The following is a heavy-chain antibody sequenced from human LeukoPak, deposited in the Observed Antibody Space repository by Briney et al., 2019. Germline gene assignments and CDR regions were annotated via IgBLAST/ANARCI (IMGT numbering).Heavy chain of an antibody. CDR1: GYTFTSFW. CDR2: IYPGDSDT. J-gene: IGHJ4*02. Sequence: GESLKISCKGSGYTFTSFWIGWVRQVPGKGLEWMGIIYPGDSDTRYSPSLQGQVTISADKSISTAYLQWNSLRASDTAIYYCGRLRDGYSDYWGQGTLVTVSS. CDR3: GRLRDGYSDY. D-gene: IGHD5-24*01. V-gene: IGHV5-51*01.